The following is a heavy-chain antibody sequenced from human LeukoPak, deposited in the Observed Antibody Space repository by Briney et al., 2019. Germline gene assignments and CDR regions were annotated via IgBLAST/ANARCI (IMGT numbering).Heavy chain of an antibody. J-gene: IGHJ5*02. CDR2: IYYSGST. Sequence: SETLSLTCTVSGGSISSGGYYWSCIRQHPGKGLEWIGYIYYSGSTYYNPSLKSRVTISVDTSKNQFSLKLSSVTAADTAVYYCAREMTTVTTNWFDPWGQGTLVTVSS. CDR3: AREMTTVTTNWFDP. V-gene: IGHV4-31*03. CDR1: GGSISSGGYY. D-gene: IGHD4-17*01.